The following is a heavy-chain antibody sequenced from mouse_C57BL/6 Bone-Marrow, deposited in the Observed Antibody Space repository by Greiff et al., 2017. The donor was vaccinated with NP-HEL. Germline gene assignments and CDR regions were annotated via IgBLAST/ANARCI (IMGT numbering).Heavy chain of an antibody. CDR1: EYEFPSHD. Sequence: EVKLMESGGGLVQPGESLKLSCESNEYEFPSHDMSWVRKTPEKRLELVAAINSDGGSTYYPDTMERRFIISRDNTKKTLYLQMSSLRSEDTALYDCAGLDDGYFWFAYWGQGTLVTVSA. D-gene: IGHD2-3*01. J-gene: IGHJ3*01. CDR3: AGLDDGYFWFAY. CDR2: INSDGGST. V-gene: IGHV5-2*01.